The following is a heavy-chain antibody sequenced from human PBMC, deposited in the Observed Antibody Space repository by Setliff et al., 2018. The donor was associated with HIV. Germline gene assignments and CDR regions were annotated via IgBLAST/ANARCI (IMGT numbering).Heavy chain of an antibody. V-gene: IGHV4-39*07. CDR3: ARRICGNNPYFDY. J-gene: IGHJ4*02. CDR2: IYHNGIT. CDR1: GGSISSITHY. D-gene: IGHD2-21*01. Sequence: PSETLSLTCTVSGGSISSITHYWGWIRQPPGKGLEWIGSIYHNGITYYNPSLKSRVTISVDTSQNQFSLKLSSVTAADAAIYYCARRICGNNPYFDYWSQGTLVTVSS.